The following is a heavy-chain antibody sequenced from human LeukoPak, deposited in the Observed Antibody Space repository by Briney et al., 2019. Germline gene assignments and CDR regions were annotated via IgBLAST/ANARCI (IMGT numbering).Heavy chain of an antibody. CDR2: IFHNGNT. Sequence: PSQTLSLTCAVSGGSLSRGSYSWSWIRQPPGKGLEWIGYIFHNGNTHYNPSLKRRVTLSIDKSKNQFSLKLRSVTAADTALYFCARGGGFYGSGTTHFDYWGQGTQVIVSS. CDR3: ARGGGFYGSGTTHFDY. J-gene: IGHJ4*02. V-gene: IGHV4-30-2*01. D-gene: IGHD3-10*01. CDR1: GGSLSRGSYS.